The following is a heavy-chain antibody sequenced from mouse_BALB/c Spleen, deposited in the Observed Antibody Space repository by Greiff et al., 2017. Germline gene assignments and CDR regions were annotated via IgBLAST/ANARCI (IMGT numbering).Heavy chain of an antibody. V-gene: IGHV5-17*02. Sequence: DVKLQESGGGLVQPGGSRKLSCAASGFTFSSFGMHWVRQAPEKGLEWVAYISSGSSTIYYADTVKGRFTISRDNPKNTLFLQMTSLRSEDTAMYYCARDGGGYWGQGTTLTVSS. CDR1: GFTFSSFG. CDR3: ARDGGGY. J-gene: IGHJ2*01. CDR2: ISSGSSTI.